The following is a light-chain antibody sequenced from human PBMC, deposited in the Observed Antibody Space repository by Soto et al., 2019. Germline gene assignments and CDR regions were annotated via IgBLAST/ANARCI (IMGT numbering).Light chain of an antibody. CDR3: QHYNSYSEA. CDR2: KAS. J-gene: IGKJ1*01. CDR1: QTIDSW. Sequence: DIQMTQSPSTLSASVGDRVTITCRASQTIDSWLAWYQQRPGKHPNLLIYKASTLKSGVPSRFSGSGSGTEFTLTISSLQPDDFATYYCQHYNSYSEAFGQGTKVDIK. V-gene: IGKV1-5*03.